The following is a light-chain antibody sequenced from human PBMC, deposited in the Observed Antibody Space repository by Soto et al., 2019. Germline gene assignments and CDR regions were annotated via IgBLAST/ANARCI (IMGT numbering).Light chain of an antibody. Sequence: QPVLTQPPSASGSPGQSVAISCTITSSDVGGYNYVSWYQQHPGKAPKLMIYEVNKRPSGVPDRFSGSKSGNTASLTVSGLQAEDEADYYCSSYAGSSNVFGTGTKVTV. CDR2: EVN. V-gene: IGLV2-8*01. CDR3: SSYAGSSNV. J-gene: IGLJ1*01. CDR1: SSDVGGYNY.